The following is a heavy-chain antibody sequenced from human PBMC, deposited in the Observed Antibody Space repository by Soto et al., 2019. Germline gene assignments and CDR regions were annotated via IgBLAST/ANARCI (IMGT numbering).Heavy chain of an antibody. Sequence: GGSLRLSCAASGFTFSSYGMHWVRQTPGKGLEWVAVISYDGSNKYYADSVKGRFTISRDNSKNTLYLQMNSLRAEDTAVYYCAKVRHSSGWYEHDFDYWGQGTLVTVSS. CDR3: AKVRHSSGWYEHDFDY. J-gene: IGHJ4*02. D-gene: IGHD6-19*01. V-gene: IGHV3-30*18. CDR1: GFTFSSYG. CDR2: ISYDGSNK.